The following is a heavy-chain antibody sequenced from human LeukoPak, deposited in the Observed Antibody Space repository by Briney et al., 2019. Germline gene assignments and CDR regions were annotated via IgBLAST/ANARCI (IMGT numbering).Heavy chain of an antibody. CDR2: ISAYNGNT. V-gene: IGHV1-18*01. CDR3: ARGRDIVVLIDREPMRISDGFDI. D-gene: IGHD2-2*01. CDR1: GYTFTSYG. Sequence: ASVKVSCKASGYTFTSYGISWVRQAPGQGLEWMGWISAYNGNTNYAQKLQGRVTMTTDTSTSTAYMELRSLRSDDTAVYYCARGRDIVVLIDREPMRISDGFDIWGQGTKVTVSS. J-gene: IGHJ3*02.